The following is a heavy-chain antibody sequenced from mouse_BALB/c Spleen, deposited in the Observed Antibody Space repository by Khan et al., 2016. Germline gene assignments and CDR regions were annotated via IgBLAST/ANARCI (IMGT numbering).Heavy chain of an antibody. CDR2: IDPANGNT. CDR1: GFNIKDTH. CDR3: ARSPYDYDVGFAY. D-gene: IGHD2-4*01. J-gene: IGHJ3*01. Sequence: VQLQQPGAELVKPGASVKLSCTASGFNIKDTHMHWVKQRPEQGLEWIGRIDPANGNTKYDPKFQGKATITADTSSNTAYLQLSSLTSEDTAVYYCARSPYDYDVGFAYWGQGTLVTVSA. V-gene: IGHV14-3*02.